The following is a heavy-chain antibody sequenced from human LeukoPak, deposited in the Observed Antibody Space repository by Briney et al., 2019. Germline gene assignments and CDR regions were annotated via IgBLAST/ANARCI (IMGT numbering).Heavy chain of an antibody. V-gene: IGHV4-4*07. Sequence: SETLSLTCTLSGDSSSSYYWSWIRQPAGKGLEWMGRVYSGGSTNYNPSLKSRVTMSVDTSKNQFSLKVRSVTAADTAVYYCAGENWNYAYWGQGILVTVSS. D-gene: IGHD1-1*01. CDR3: AGENWNYAY. CDR1: GDSSSSYY. CDR2: VYSGGST. J-gene: IGHJ4*02.